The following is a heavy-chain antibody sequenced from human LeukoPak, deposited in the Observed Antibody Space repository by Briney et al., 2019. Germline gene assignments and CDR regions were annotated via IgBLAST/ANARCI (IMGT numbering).Heavy chain of an antibody. D-gene: IGHD5-18*01. CDR3: ARRNGYPFFDS. CDR1: GVSISSDAPY. V-gene: IGHV4-39*01. Sequence: SETLSLTCTVSGVSISSDAPYWGWIRQPPGKGLEWIGNIDYTGSTYYNPSLKSRVTISIDTSKNQFSLKVSSVTAADTAVYYCARRNGYPFFDSWGQGTLVTVSS. J-gene: IGHJ4*02. CDR2: IDYTGST.